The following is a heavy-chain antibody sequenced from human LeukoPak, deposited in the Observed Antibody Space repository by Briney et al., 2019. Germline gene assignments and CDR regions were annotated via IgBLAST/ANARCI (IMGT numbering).Heavy chain of an antibody. CDR2: IYYSGST. J-gene: IGHJ5*02. CDR3: ARHKPYSSGWYFSWFDP. CDR1: GGSISSSSYY. D-gene: IGHD6-19*01. V-gene: IGHV4-39*01. Sequence: SETLSLTCTVSGGSISSSSYYWGWIRQPPGKGLEWIGSIYYSGSTYYNPSLKSQVTISVDTSKNQFSLKLSSVTAADTAVYYCARHKPYSSGWYFSWFDPWGQGTLVTVSS.